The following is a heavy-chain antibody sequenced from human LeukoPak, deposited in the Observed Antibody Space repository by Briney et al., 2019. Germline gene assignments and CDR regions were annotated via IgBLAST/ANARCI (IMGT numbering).Heavy chain of an antibody. Sequence: SETLSLTCIVSGDSLSSGNFLWGWIRQPPGRGLEWIGTISDSGSTHYNPSLQSRVTISTDMSKKQFSLRLRSVTATDTALYYCTRRQSTGSFDYWGQGTLVTVSS. CDR2: ISDSGST. CDR1: GDSLSSGNFL. D-gene: IGHD6-19*01. J-gene: IGHJ4*02. V-gene: IGHV4-39*01. CDR3: TRRQSTGSFDY.